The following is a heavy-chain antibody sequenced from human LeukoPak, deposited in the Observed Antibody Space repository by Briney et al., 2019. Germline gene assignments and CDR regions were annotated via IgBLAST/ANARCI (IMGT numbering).Heavy chain of an antibody. CDR1: GGSISSGGYY. CDR2: IYYSGST. Sequence: PSETLSLTCTVSGGSISSGGYYWSWIRQHPGKGLEWIGYIYYSGSTYYNPSLKSRVTISVDTSKNQFSLKLSSVTAADTAVYYCARRMATRGVVDYWGQGTLVTVSS. J-gene: IGHJ4*02. V-gene: IGHV4-31*03. D-gene: IGHD5-12*01. CDR3: ARRMATRGVVDY.